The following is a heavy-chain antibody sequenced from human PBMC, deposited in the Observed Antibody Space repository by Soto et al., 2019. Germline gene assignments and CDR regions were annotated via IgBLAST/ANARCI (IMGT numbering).Heavy chain of an antibody. J-gene: IGHJ4*02. Sequence: EVQLVESGGGVVQPGGSLRLSCAASGFSFNTWMHWVRQAPGKGLVWLSRINSAGSSTTYADSVEGRFFVSRDNAKNTLYLQINSLTADDTAVYYCTRGASGYGNFDYWGQGVLLTV. CDR2: INSAGSST. V-gene: IGHV3-74*01. CDR1: GFSFNTW. CDR3: TRGASGYGNFDY. D-gene: IGHD5-12*01.